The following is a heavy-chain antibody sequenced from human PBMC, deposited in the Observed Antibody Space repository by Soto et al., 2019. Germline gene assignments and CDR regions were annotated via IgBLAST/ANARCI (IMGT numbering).Heavy chain of an antibody. CDR1: GFSFRNHD. V-gene: IGHV3-13*01. CDR2: ITTGGNA. CDR3: VRVNADVYDV. Sequence: EVQLVESGGDLVQPRGSLRLSCAASGFSFRNHDMHWVRQPKGKGLEWVSGITTGGNAYFADSVKGRFSISRENAKNSFYLQTSSLRAEDTAMYYCVRVNADVYDVWGQGTMVTVSS. J-gene: IGHJ3*01.